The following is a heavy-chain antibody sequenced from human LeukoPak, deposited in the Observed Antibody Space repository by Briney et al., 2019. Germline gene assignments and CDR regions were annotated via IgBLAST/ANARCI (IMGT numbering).Heavy chain of an antibody. V-gene: IGHV3-30*02. CDR2: IRYDGSNK. D-gene: IGHD6-19*01. CDR1: GFTFSSYE. Sequence: GGSLRLSCAASGFTFSSYEMNWVRQAPGKGLEWVAFIRYDGSNKYYADSVRGRFTISRDNSKNTLYLQMNSLRAEDTAVYYCARVRTEYSSGPWPTYYYYYYYMDVWGKGTTVTVSS. CDR3: ARVRTEYSSGPWPTYYYYYYYMDV. J-gene: IGHJ6*03.